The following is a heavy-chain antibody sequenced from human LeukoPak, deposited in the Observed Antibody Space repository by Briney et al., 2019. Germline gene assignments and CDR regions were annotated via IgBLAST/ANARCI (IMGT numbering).Heavy chain of an antibody. J-gene: IGHJ4*02. Sequence: PSETLSLTCAVYGGSFSGYYWSWIRQPPGKGLEWIGEINHSGSTNYNPSLKSRVTISVDTSKNQFSLKLSSVTAAGTAVYYCARGGRAFWSGYLDYWGQGTLVTVSS. D-gene: IGHD3-3*01. V-gene: IGHV4-34*01. CDR2: INHSGST. CDR1: GGSFSGYY. CDR3: ARGGRAFWSGYLDY.